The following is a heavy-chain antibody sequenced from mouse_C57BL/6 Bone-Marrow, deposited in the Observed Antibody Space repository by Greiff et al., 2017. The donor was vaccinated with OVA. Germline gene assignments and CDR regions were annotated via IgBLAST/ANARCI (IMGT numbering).Heavy chain of an antibody. CDR1: GYTFTDYY. Sequence: VKLMESGAELVRPGASVKLSCKASGYTFTDYYISWVKQRPGQGLEWIARIYPGSGNIYYNAKFKGKATLTAEKSSSTVYMQLSSLTSDDSAVYFCARSERLRDYFDYWGQGTTLTVSS. CDR3: ARSERLRDYFDY. CDR2: IYPGSGNI. D-gene: IGHD2-2*01. J-gene: IGHJ2*01. V-gene: IGHV1-76*01.